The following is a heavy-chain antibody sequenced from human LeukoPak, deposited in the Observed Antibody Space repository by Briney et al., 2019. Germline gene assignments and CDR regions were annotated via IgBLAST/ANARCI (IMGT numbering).Heavy chain of an antibody. V-gene: IGHV4-38-2*02. CDR1: GYSISSGYY. CDR3: ARGLRAVAIDY. J-gene: IGHJ4*02. CDR2: IYHSGST. D-gene: IGHD6-19*01. Sequence: SETLSLTCTVSGYSISSGYYWGWIRQPPGKGLEWIGSIYHSGSTYYNPSLKSRVTISVDTSKNQFSLKLSSVTAADTAVYYCARGLRAVAIDYWGQGTLVTVSS.